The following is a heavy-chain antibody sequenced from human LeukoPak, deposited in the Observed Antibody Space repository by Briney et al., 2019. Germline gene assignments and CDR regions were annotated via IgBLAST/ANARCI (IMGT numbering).Heavy chain of an antibody. CDR1: GGSFSGYY. Sequence: SETLSLTCAVYGGSFSGYYWSWIRQPPGKGLEWIGEINHSGSTNYNPSLRSRVTISVDTSKNQFSLKLSSVTAADTAVYYCARHYGERSWFDPWGQGTLVTVSS. V-gene: IGHV4-34*01. D-gene: IGHD4-17*01. CDR3: ARHYGERSWFDP. J-gene: IGHJ5*02. CDR2: INHSGST.